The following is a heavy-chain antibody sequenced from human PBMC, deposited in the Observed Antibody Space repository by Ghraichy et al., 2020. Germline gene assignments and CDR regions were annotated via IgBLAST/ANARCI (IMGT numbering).Heavy chain of an antibody. CDR3: ARINVYYYYGMDV. CDR2: IYSGGST. CDR1: GFTVSSNY. Sequence: GALRLSCAASGFTVSSNYMSWVRQAPGKGLEWVSVIYSGGSTYYADSVKGRFTISRDNSKNTLYLQMNSLRAEDTAVYYCARINVYYYYGMDVWGQGTTVTVSS. V-gene: IGHV3-66*02. J-gene: IGHJ6*02.